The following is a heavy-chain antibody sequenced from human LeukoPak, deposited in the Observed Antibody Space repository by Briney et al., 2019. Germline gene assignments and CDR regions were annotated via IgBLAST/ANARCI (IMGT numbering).Heavy chain of an antibody. D-gene: IGHD3-9*01. CDR2: IRSKANSYAT. J-gene: IGHJ3*02. CDR1: GFTFSGSA. V-gene: IGHV3-73*01. CDR3: TTNYDILTGYPATDAFDI. Sequence: GGSLRLSCAASGFTFSGSAMHWVRQASGQGLEWVGRIRSKANSYATAYAASVKGRFTISRDDSKNTLYLQMNSLKTEDTAVYYCTTNYDILTGYPATDAFDIWGQGTMVTVSS.